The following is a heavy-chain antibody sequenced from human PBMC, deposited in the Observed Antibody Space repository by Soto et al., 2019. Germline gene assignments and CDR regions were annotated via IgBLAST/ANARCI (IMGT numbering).Heavy chain of an antibody. CDR3: ARGGSYSSSSFHFDY. J-gene: IGHJ4*02. V-gene: IGHV1-69*13. D-gene: IGHD6-6*01. CDR1: GGTFSSYA. Sequence: GASVKVSCKASGGTFSSYAISWVRQAPGQGLEWMGGIIPIFGTANYAQKFQGRVTITADESTSTAYMELSSLRSEDTAVYYCARGGSYSSSSFHFDYWGQGTLVTVSS. CDR2: IIPIFGTA.